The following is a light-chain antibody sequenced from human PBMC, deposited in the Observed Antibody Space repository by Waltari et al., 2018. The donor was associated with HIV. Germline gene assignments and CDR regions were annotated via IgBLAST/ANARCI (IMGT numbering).Light chain of an antibody. J-gene: IGLJ3*02. CDR2: EVS. CDR1: SSDVGGYNY. Sequence: QSVLTQPPSASGSPGQSVTISCTGTSSDVGGYNYVSWYQQHPGKAPKLMIYEVSKRPAGVPERVSGSKSGSTASLTVSGLQAEDEADYYCSSYAGSNNRWVFGGGTKLTVL. V-gene: IGLV2-8*01. CDR3: SSYAGSNNRWV.